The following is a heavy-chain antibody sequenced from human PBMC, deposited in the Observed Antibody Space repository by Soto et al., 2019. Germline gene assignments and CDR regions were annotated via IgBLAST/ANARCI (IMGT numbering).Heavy chain of an antibody. CDR1: GYTFTTSG. J-gene: IGHJ4*02. D-gene: IGHD1-7*01. Sequence: QLVQSGAEVKKPGASVKVSCKASGYTFTTSGFNWVRQAPGQGLEWMGWISAKSGNTNYAQKLQGRVTMTTDTSTSTVYMELKSLTSVDTAIYYCTGAGASDWNYVSTSSWGQGTLVTVSS. CDR3: TGAGASDWNYVSTSS. CDR2: ISAKSGNT. V-gene: IGHV1-18*04.